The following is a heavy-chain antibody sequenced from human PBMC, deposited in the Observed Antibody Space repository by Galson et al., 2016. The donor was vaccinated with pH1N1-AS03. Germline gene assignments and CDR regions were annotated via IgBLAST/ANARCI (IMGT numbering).Heavy chain of an antibody. CDR1: GYYFSSYW. D-gene: IGHD3-22*01. V-gene: IGHV5-51*01. J-gene: IGHJ3*02. Sequence: QSGAEVKKPGESLKISCKGSGYYFSSYWVGWVRQKPGKGLEYMGIIYPGDSDTRYSPSFQAHVTISADKSINTAYLQWNSLKASDTALYYCGRHTFSYDTTDTNRPDAFDIWGQGTMVTVFS. CDR3: GRHTFSYDTTDTNRPDAFDI. CDR2: IYPGDSDT.